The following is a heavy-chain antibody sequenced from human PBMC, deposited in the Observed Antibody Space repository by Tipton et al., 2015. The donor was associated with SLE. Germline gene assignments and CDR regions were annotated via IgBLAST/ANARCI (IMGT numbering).Heavy chain of an antibody. D-gene: IGHD6-13*01. Sequence: TLSLTCAVFGGSFSGYYWSWIRQPPGKGLEWIGEIHHSGSTSLSPSLKSRVTVSLDTSKNQFSLKLSSVTAADTAVYFCARGPPYSSNWYFFDYWGQGTLVTVSS. CDR3: ARGPPYSSNWYFFDY. V-gene: IGHV4-34*01. J-gene: IGHJ4*02. CDR2: IHHSGST. CDR1: GGSFSGYY.